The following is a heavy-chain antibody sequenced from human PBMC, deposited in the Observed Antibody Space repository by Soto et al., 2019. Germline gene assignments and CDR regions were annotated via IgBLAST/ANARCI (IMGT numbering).Heavy chain of an antibody. V-gene: IGHV3-23*01. Sequence: GGSLRLSCAASGFTFSSSAISWVRQAPGKGLEWVSLISGSGGTTFYADSVKCRFTMSRDNSKNTLYVQMNSLRDEDTAVYYCAMGLAAAGPFDYWGQGTLVTVSS. D-gene: IGHD6-13*01. CDR1: GFTFSSSA. CDR2: ISGSGGTT. J-gene: IGHJ4*02. CDR3: AMGLAAAGPFDY.